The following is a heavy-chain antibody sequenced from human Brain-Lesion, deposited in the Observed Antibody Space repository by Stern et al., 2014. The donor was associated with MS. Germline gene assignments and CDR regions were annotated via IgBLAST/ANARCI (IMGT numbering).Heavy chain of an antibody. CDR3: ARDNYDNDMDV. J-gene: IGHJ6*02. V-gene: IGHV1-69*01. Sequence: QLVQSGAEVKKPGSSVKVSCKTSGDTLSSFGISWVRQAPGQGLEWMGGIIPFFGTTNYAEKFQGRVTIIADESTSTAYMELSSLRSEDTAVYYCARDNYDNDMDVWGQGTTVTVSS. CDR2: IIPFFGTT. CDR1: GDTLSSFG.